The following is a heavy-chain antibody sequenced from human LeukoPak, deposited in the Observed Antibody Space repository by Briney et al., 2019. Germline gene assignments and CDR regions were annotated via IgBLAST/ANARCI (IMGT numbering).Heavy chain of an antibody. J-gene: IGHJ4*02. V-gene: IGHV3-30*03. CDR2: ISSDGSIK. CDR3: ARGGLRFLEWPETDYFDY. Sequence: QPGGSLRLSCTASKFTFSHYGMQWVRQAPGKGLEWVAVISSDGSIKVYADSVKGRFTLSRDNSINTVDLQMNSLRAEDTAVYYCARGGLRFLEWPETDYFDYWGQGTLVTVSS. D-gene: IGHD3-3*01. CDR1: KFTFSHYG.